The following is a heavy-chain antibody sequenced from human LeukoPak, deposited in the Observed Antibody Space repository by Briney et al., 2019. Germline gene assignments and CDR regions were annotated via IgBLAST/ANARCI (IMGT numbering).Heavy chain of an antibody. Sequence: GESLKISCKGSGYSFTSYWIGWVRQMPGKGLEWMGIIYPRDSDTRYSPSFQGQVTISADKSISTAYLQWSSLKASDTAMYYCARHITMVRGVPYYFDYWGQGTLVTVSS. J-gene: IGHJ4*02. V-gene: IGHV5-51*01. D-gene: IGHD3-10*01. CDR3: ARHITMVRGVPYYFDY. CDR1: GYSFTSYW. CDR2: IYPRDSDT.